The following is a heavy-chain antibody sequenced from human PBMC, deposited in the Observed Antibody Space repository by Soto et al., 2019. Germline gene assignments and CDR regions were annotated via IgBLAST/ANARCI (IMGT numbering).Heavy chain of an antibody. CDR1: GYTFTGYC. J-gene: IGHJ6*02. CDR2: INPNSGGT. CDR3: ARGCSSTSCYSLYGMDV. Sequence: ASVKASCKASGYTFTGYCMHWVRQAPGQGLEWMGWINPNSGGTNYAQKFQGWVTMTRDTSISTAYMEVSRLRSDDTAVYYCARGCSSTSCYSLYGMDVWGQGTTVTVSS. D-gene: IGHD2-2*01. V-gene: IGHV1-2*04.